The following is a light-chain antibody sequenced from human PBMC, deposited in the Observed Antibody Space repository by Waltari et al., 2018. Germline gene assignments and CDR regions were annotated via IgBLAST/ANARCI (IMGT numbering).Light chain of an antibody. V-gene: IGKV3-20*01. Sequence: EIVLTQSPGTLSLSPGERATLSCRASQSVGRSLAWYQQKPGLPPRILIYDTSSRATGTPGRFSGSGSGTDFSLAISSLEPEEFAVYFCQHYVNLPVTFGQGTKVEI. CDR1: QSVGRS. CDR3: QHYVNLPVT. CDR2: DTS. J-gene: IGKJ1*01.